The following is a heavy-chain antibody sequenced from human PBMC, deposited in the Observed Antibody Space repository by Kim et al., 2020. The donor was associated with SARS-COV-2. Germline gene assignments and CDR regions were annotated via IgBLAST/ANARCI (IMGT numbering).Heavy chain of an antibody. J-gene: IGHJ4*02. CDR2: ISDTFSGNT. CDR1: GFTFANYA. D-gene: IGHD2-2*01. CDR3: AKRGQTNYQQLFPCDY. Sequence: GGSLRLSCTASGFTFANYAMAWVRQAPGKGLEWVSAISDTFSGNTYYVDSVKGRFTISRDNSKSTLYLEMNSLRAKDTAIYYCAKRGQTNYQQLFPCDYWGQGTLVTVSS. V-gene: IGHV3-23*01.